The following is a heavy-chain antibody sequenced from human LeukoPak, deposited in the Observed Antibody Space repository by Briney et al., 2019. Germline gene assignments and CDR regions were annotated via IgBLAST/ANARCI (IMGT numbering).Heavy chain of an antibody. D-gene: IGHD1-26*01. Sequence: PSETLSLTCTVSGVSISSGSYYWTWIRQPAGKGLEWIGRISNSGTTNYNPSLKSRVTMSVDTSRNQFSLNLNSVTAADTAIYYCARWDGDPWGQGTLVTVSS. CDR3: ARWDGDP. CDR1: GVSISSGSYY. J-gene: IGHJ5*02. V-gene: IGHV4-61*02. CDR2: ISNSGTT.